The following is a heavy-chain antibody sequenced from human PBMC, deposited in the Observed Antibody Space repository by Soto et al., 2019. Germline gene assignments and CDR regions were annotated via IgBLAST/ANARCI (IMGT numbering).Heavy chain of an antibody. D-gene: IGHD3-9*01. J-gene: IGHJ4*02. CDR1: GGSISVYY. CDR3: ARGVGSSPPRY. Sequence: SETLSLTCTISGGSISVYYWSWIRQSPRQGLEWIGYVYDNGRPYYSPSLKSRVTISADTSKNQISLKLTSATAADPAVYYCARGVGSSPPRYWGRGTLVTVSS. CDR2: VYDNGRP. V-gene: IGHV4-59*01.